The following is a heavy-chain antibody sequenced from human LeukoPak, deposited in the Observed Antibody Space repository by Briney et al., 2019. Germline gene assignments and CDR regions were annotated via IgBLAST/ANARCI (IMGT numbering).Heavy chain of an antibody. CDR1: GGSFSSYY. Sequence: SETLSLTCAVYGGSFSSYYWSWIRQPPGKGLEWIGYIHYSGITNYNPSLKSRVAISMDTSKNQFSLKLSSVAAADTAIYYCARHISYGGDSAFGYWGQGTLVTVSS. D-gene: IGHD2-21*02. CDR2: IHYSGIT. V-gene: IGHV4-59*08. CDR3: ARHISYGGDSAFGY. J-gene: IGHJ4*02.